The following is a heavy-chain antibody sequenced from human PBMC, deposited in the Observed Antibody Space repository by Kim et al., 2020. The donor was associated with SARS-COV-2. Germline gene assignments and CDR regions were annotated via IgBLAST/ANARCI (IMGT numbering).Heavy chain of an antibody. D-gene: IGHD6-13*01. CDR2: IYSGGST. Sequence: GGSLRLSCAASGFTVSSNYMSWARQAPGKGLEWVSVIYSGGSTYYADSVKGRFTISRHNSKNTLYLQMNSLRAEDTAVYYCARGWMYSSSSDAFDIWGQGTMDTVSS. J-gene: IGHJ3*02. CDR1: GFTVSSNY. V-gene: IGHV3-53*04. CDR3: ARGWMYSSSSDAFDI.